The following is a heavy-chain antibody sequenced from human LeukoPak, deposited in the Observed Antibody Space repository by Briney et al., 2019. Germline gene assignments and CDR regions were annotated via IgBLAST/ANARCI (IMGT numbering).Heavy chain of an antibody. CDR3: ARTRREYSSGWYEFDY. D-gene: IGHD6-19*01. CDR2: ISSSSSYI. Sequence: GGSLRLSCEASGFTFSAYAMTWVRQAPGKGLEWVSSISSSSSYIYYADSVKGRFTISRDNAKNSLYLQMNSLRAEDTAVYYCARTRREYSSGWYEFDYWGQGTLVTVSS. V-gene: IGHV3-21*01. J-gene: IGHJ4*02. CDR1: GFTFSAYA.